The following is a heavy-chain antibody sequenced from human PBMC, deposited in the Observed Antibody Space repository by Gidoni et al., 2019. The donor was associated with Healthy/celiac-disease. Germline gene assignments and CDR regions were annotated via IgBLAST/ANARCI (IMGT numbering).Heavy chain of an antibody. D-gene: IGHD1-26*01. CDR2: ISYDGTTK. CDR1: GFSFSNYA. J-gene: IGHJ4*02. Sequence: QVQLVESGGGVVQPGRSLRLSCAASGFSFSNYAMHWVRQAPGKGLEGVGVISYDGTTKYSASSVKGRLTLSRHSSKNTLYLQMDSLRAEDTAGYYCARDSRRIGSYVIDYWGQGTLVTVSS. V-gene: IGHV3-30*04. CDR3: ARDSRRIGSYVIDY.